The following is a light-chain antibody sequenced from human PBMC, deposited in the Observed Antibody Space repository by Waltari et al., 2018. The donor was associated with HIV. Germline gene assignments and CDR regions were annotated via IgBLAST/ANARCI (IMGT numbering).Light chain of an antibody. CDR3: QSYDSSLSGEV. V-gene: IGLV1-40*01. CDR1: SSNIGAGHA. Sequence: QSVLKQPPLGSGAQGQRVTISCTVSSSNIGAGHAVQWYQQLPGTAPKPLIYGNSNRPSGVPDRFSGSKSGTSASLAITGLQAEDEADYYCQSYDSSLSGEVFGGGTKLTVL. J-gene: IGLJ2*01. CDR2: GNS.